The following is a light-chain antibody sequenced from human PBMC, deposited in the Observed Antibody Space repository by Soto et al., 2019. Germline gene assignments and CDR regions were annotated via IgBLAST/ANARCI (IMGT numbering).Light chain of an antibody. V-gene: IGKV3-11*01. CDR2: DAS. J-gene: IGKJ4*01. CDR1: QSVSSS. Sequence: EIVLTQSPATLSLSPGERATLSCRASQSVSSSLAWYQQKPGQAPRLLIYDASNRATGIPARFSASGSGTDFTLTISSLEPEDFAVYYCQQRSNWPLTFGGGTKVDIK. CDR3: QQRSNWPLT.